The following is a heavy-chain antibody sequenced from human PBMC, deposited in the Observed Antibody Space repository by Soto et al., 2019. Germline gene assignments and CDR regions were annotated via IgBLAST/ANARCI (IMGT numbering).Heavy chain of an antibody. CDR3: ARDKEYSSSDGDWFDP. CDR2: TYYRSKWYN. V-gene: IGHV6-1*01. D-gene: IGHD6-6*01. Sequence: SQTLSLTCAISGDSVSSNSAAWNWIRQSPSRGLEWLGRTYYRSKWYNDYAVSVKSRITINPDTSKNQFSLQLNSVTPEDTAVYYCARDKEYSSSDGDWFDPWGQGTLVTVSS. J-gene: IGHJ5*02. CDR1: GDSVSSNSAA.